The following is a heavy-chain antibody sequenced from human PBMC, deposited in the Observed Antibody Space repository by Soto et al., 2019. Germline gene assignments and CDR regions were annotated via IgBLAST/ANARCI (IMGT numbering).Heavy chain of an antibody. V-gene: IGHV5-10-1*01. Sequence: GESLKISCQGSGYSFTSCWISWGRQMPGKGLEWMGRIDPSDSYTNYNPSFQGHVTISADKSISTAYLQWSSLKASDTAMYYCARLQDVRFGTDYGGRNYYYYYAMDVWGQGTTVTVSS. D-gene: IGHD4-17*01. J-gene: IGHJ6*02. CDR2: IDPSDSYT. CDR1: GYSFTSCW. CDR3: ARLQDVRFGTDYGGRNYYYYYAMDV.